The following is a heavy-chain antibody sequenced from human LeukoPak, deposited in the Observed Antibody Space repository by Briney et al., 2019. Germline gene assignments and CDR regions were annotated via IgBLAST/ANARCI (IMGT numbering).Heavy chain of an antibody. V-gene: IGHV4-30-2*01. CDR1: AGSISSGGYS. D-gene: IGHD3-10*01. J-gene: IGHJ4*02. CDR2: IYHSGST. CDR3: ASLNYYGSGSYDY. Sequence: PSQTLSLTCAVSAGSISSGGYSWSWIRQPPGKGXXXXGYIYHSGSTYYNPSLKSRVTISVDRSKNQFSLKLSSVTAADTAVYYCASLNYYGSGSYDYWGQGTLVTVSS.